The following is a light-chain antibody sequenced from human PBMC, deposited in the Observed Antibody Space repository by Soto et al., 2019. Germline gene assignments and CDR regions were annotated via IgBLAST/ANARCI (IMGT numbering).Light chain of an antibody. CDR2: DVT. V-gene: IGLV2-11*01. Sequence: QSVLTQPRSVSGSPGQSVTVSCTGTSSDVGGYNCVSWYQQHPGKAPQLIIYDVTQRPSGVPDRFSGSKSGNTASLSISGLQAEDEADYYCYSHSASYTFVXGTGTKSPS. CDR3: YSHSASYTFV. J-gene: IGLJ1*01. CDR1: SSDVGGYNC.